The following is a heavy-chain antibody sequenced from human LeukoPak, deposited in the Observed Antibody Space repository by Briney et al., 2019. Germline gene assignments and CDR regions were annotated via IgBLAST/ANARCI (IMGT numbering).Heavy chain of an antibody. Sequence: PGGSLRLSCTTSGFAFDDFAMSWVRRPAGKGLEWVGFIRRRAYGGAAEYAASVKGRVIISRDDSKGIAYLQMNSLNTEDTAVYYCSRNGLVDFDYWGQGSRVLVSP. CDR1: GFAFDDFA. CDR2: IRRRAYGGAA. V-gene: IGHV3-49*04. J-gene: IGHJ4*02. CDR3: SRNGLVDFDY.